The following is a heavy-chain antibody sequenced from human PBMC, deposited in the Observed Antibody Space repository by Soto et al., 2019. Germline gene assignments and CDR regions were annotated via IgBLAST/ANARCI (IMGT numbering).Heavy chain of an antibody. CDR1: GYTFTGYY. Sequence: GASVKFSCKASGYTFTGYYMHWMRQAPGQGLEWMGWIDPNSGGTKYGQKFQGRVTMTRDTSINTAYMELSRLRSDDTAVYYCAPSRLYGGQRRAFDIWGQGTMVTVSS. CDR3: APSRLYGGQRRAFDI. V-gene: IGHV1-2*02. CDR2: IDPNSGGT. D-gene: IGHD4-17*01. J-gene: IGHJ3*02.